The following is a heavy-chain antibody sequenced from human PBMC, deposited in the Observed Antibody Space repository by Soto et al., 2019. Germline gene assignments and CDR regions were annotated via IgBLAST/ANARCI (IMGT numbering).Heavy chain of an antibody. V-gene: IGHV3-23*01. CDR2: ISGSGGST. D-gene: IGHD3-3*01. CDR1: GFTFSIYA. Sequence: GGSLRLSCAASGFTFSIYAMSWVRQAPGKGLEWVSTISGSGGSTYYADSVKGRFTISRDNSKNTLYLQVNNLRAEDTAVYYCGKDRDVLRFLEWSLYFDYWGLGTLVTVSS. CDR3: GKDRDVLRFLEWSLYFDY. J-gene: IGHJ4*02.